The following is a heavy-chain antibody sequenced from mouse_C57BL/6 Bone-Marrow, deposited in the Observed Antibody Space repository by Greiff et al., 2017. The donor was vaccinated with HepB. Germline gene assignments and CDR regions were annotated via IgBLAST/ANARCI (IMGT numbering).Heavy chain of an antibody. CDR2: IDPENGDT. CDR3: TTSIYYGSEYFDY. Sequence: VQLQQSGAELVRPGASVKLSCTASGFNIKDDYMHWVKQRPEQGLEWIGWIDPENGDTEYASKFQGKATITADTSSNTAYLQLSSLTSEDTAVYYCTTSIYYGSEYFDYWGQGTTLTVSS. J-gene: IGHJ2*01. V-gene: IGHV14-4*01. CDR1: GFNIKDDY. D-gene: IGHD2-2*01.